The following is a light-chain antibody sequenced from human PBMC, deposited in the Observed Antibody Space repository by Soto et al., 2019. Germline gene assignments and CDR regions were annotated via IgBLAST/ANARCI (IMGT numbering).Light chain of an antibody. CDR1: QSVSSY. J-gene: IGKJ4*01. Sequence: ETVLHRSRAHLSLSLWERDNLSVKGIQSVSSYLAWYQQKPGQAPRLLIYDASNRATGIPARLSGSGSGTDFSLSTGSLEPGAFAVYYWQQGSNWPPALTFGGGTKVDIK. CDR2: DAS. CDR3: QQGSNWPPALT. V-gene: IGKV3-11*01.